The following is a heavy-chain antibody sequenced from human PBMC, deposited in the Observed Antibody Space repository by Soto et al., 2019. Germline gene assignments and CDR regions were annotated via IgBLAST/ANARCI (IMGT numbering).Heavy chain of an antibody. CDR2: IYYSAST. CDR1: GGSIIRYY. J-gene: IGHJ4*02. Sequence: SETLSPTCTVSGGSIIRYYWSWIRQPPGKGLEWIGYIYYSASTNYSPSLKSRVTISVDTSKNQFSLKLSSVTAADTAVYYCAGGYDSSGYYYFPNQMPDIYYFDYWGQGTLVTVSS. D-gene: IGHD3-22*01. V-gene: IGHV4-59*01. CDR3: AGGYDSSGYYYFPNQMPDIYYFDY.